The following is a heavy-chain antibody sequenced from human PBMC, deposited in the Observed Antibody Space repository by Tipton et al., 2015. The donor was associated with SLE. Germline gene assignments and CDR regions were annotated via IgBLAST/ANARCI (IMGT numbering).Heavy chain of an antibody. Sequence: TLSLTCTVSGGSISSYYWSWIRQPPGKGLEWIGYIYYSGSTNYNPSLKSRVTISVDTSKNQFSLKLSSVTAADTAVYYCARTGGPYSSSWSDPEFGYWGQGTLVTVSS. CDR3: ARTGGPYSSSWSDPEFGY. CDR2: IYYSGST. CDR1: GGSISSYY. J-gene: IGHJ4*02. D-gene: IGHD6-13*01. V-gene: IGHV4-59*07.